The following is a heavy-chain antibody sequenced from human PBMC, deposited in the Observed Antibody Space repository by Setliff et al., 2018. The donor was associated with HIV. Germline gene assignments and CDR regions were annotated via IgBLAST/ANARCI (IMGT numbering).Heavy chain of an antibody. J-gene: IGHJ6*04. CDR2: ISSGSDYI. Sequence: PGGSLRLSCAASGFTFSSYSMNWVRQAPGKGLEWVSSISSGSDYIYYADSVRGRFTISRDNAKNSLYLQMNSLRVEDTAVYYCARDFGSWLYGGSHWGKGTTVTVSS. D-gene: IGHD1-26*01. CDR3: ARDFGSWLYGGSH. CDR1: GFTFSSYS. V-gene: IGHV3-21*01.